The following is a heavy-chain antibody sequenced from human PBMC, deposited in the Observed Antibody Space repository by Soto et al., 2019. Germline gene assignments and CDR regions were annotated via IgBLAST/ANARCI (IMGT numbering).Heavy chain of an antibody. Sequence: SATLSLTCTVSGSSITTSYWSWITKPAGTGLEWIGYISYSGSTDYNPSLKSRVTISFDASKNQISLQVRSATAADAAVYYCARDLKEYCSDGKCNWFDPWGQGTLVTVSS. CDR3: ARDLKEYCSDGKCNWFDP. J-gene: IGHJ5*02. V-gene: IGHV4-59*01. CDR2: ISYSGST. CDR1: GSSITTSY. D-gene: IGHD2-15*01.